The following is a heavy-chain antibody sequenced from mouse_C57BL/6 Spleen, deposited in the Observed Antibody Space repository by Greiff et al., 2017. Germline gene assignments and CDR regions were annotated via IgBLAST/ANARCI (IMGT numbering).Heavy chain of an antibody. D-gene: IGHD1-1*01. V-gene: IGHV1-26*01. Sequence: EVQLQQSGPELVKPGASVKISCKASGYTFTDYYMNWVKQSHGKSLEWIGDINPNNGGTSYNQKFKGKATLTVDKSSSTAYMELRSLTSEDSAVYYCARDYDGSSPCGYGGQGTTLTVSS. J-gene: IGHJ2*01. CDR1: GYTFTDYY. CDR2: INPNNGGT. CDR3: ARDYDGSSPCGY.